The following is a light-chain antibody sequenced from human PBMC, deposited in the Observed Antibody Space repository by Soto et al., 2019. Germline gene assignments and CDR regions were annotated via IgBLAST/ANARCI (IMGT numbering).Light chain of an antibody. CDR3: SSYTSSSTYA. CDR2: DVS. Sequence: QSVLTQPASVSGSPGQSITISCTGTSSDVGGYNYVSWYQQYPGKVPKLMIYDVSYRPSGVSNRFSGSKSGNTASLTISGLQAEDEADYYCSSYTSSSTYAFGTGTTVTV. J-gene: IGLJ1*01. V-gene: IGLV2-14*01. CDR1: SSDVGGYNY.